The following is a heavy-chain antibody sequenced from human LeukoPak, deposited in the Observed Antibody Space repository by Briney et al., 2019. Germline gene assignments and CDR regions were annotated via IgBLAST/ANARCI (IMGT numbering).Heavy chain of an antibody. D-gene: IGHD3-10*01. CDR2: INHSGST. J-gene: IGHJ5*02. CDR3: ARDRRYYYGSFDP. V-gene: IGHV4-34*01. CDR1: GGSFSGYY. Sequence: SETLSLTCAVYGGSFSGYYWSWICQPPGKGLEWIGEINHSGSTNYNPSLKSRATISEDTSKNEFSLKLSSVTAADTAVYYCARDRRYYYGSFDPWGQGTLVTVSA.